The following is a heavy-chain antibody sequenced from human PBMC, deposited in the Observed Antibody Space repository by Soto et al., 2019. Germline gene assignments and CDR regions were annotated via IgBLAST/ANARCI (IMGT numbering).Heavy chain of an antibody. Sequence: SETLSLTCTVSGGSISSSSYYWGWIRQPPGKGLEWIGSIYYSGSTYYNPSLKSRVTISVDTSKNQFSLKLSSVTAADTAVYYCARHQKGITMVRGVIMTWFDPWGQGTLVTVSS. CDR1: GGSISSSSYY. V-gene: IGHV4-39*01. J-gene: IGHJ5*02. CDR2: IYYSGST. D-gene: IGHD3-10*01. CDR3: ARHQKGITMVRGVIMTWFDP.